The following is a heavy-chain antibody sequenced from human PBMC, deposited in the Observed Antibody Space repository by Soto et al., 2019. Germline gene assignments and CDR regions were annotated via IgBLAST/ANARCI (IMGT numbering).Heavy chain of an antibody. CDR2: IYYSGST. CDR1: GGSISSGGYY. D-gene: IGHD6-19*01. Sequence: SETLSLTCTVSGGSISSGGYYWSWIRQHPGKGLEWIGYIYYSGSTYYNPSLKSRVTISVDTSKNQFSLKLSSVTAAETAVYYCARDRVGVAGTRFPNWFDPWGQGTLVTVSS. V-gene: IGHV4-31*03. CDR3: ARDRVGVAGTRFPNWFDP. J-gene: IGHJ5*02.